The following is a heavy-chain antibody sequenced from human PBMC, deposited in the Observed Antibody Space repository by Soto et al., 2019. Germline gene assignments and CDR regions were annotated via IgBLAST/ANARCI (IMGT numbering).Heavy chain of an antibody. D-gene: IGHD3-10*01. J-gene: IGHJ6*02. CDR2: ILNDGSNR. V-gene: IGHV3-33*01. CDR1: EFTFSNYG. Sequence: VQLVESGGGMVQPGRSLRLSCAASEFTFSNYGMHWVRQAPGKGQEWVAVILNDGSNRYHADSVKDRFTISRDNSKNTLYLQMNSLRAEDTAVYYCARDDEYSGNGMDVWGQGTTVTVS. CDR3: ARDDEYSGNGMDV.